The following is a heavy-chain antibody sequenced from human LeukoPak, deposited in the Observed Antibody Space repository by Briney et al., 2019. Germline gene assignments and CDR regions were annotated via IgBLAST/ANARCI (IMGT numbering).Heavy chain of an antibody. CDR2: IYYSGSI. J-gene: IGHJ5*02. CDR1: SDSITNYY. V-gene: IGHV4-59*01. Sequence: SETLSLTCSVSSDSITNYYWSWIRQPPGKGLEWIGYIYYSGSINYNPSLKSRVTISVDTSKNQFSLKLSSVTAADTAVYYCARAGDQNWFDPWGQGTLVTVSS. CDR3: ARAGDQNWFDP. D-gene: IGHD3-16*01.